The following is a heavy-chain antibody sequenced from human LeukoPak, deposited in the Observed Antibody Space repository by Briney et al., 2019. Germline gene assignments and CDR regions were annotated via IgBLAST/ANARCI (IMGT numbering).Heavy chain of an antibody. Sequence: SQTLSLTCNVSGGSIRSSNYYWGWIRQPPGKGLEWIGNIYHSGSTYYNPSLESRVTISVDTSKNQFSLKLSSVTAADTAVYYCARSLIDYGGSYDAFDIWGQGTMVTISS. CDR1: GGSIRSSNYY. CDR2: IYHSGST. D-gene: IGHD4-23*01. CDR3: ARSLIDYGGSYDAFDI. J-gene: IGHJ3*02. V-gene: IGHV4-39*07.